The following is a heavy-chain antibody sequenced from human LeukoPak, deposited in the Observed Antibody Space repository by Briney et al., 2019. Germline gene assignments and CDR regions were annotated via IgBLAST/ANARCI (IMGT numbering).Heavy chain of an antibody. J-gene: IGHJ3*02. D-gene: IGHD1-1*01. Sequence: GASVKVSCKASGGTFSSYAISWVRQAPGQGLEWMGGIIPIFGTANYAQKFQGRVTITADESTSTAYMELSSLRSEDTAVYYCARDPIPVGTIGDAFDIWGQGTMVTVSS. CDR1: GGTFSSYA. V-gene: IGHV1-69*13. CDR2: IIPIFGTA. CDR3: ARDPIPVGTIGDAFDI.